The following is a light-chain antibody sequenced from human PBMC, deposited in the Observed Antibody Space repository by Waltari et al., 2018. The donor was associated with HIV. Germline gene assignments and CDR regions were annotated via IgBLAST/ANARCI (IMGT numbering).Light chain of an antibody. J-gene: IGLJ2*01. CDR1: SSDVGVYNY. Sequence: QSALTQPPSASGSPGQSVTISCTGTSSDVGVYNYISWYQQHPGKAPKLMIFEVTKRPSGVPDRFSGSKSGNTASLTVAGLQAEDEAVYDCCSYAGSDVVFGGGTKLTVL. V-gene: IGLV2-8*01. CDR2: EVT. CDR3: CSYAGSDVV.